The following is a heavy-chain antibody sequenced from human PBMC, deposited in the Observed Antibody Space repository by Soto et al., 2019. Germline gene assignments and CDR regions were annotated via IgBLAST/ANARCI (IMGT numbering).Heavy chain of an antibody. Sequence: QVQLVQSGAEVKKPGASVKVSCKASGYSFTSHGISWVRQAPGQGLEWMAWISASNGDTNYAQKFQGRVTVTTDTSTSTGYMELRNLRSHYTVVYYWARRFRGSNIDYYHYMDVLGKGTTVTVSS. CDR1: GYSFTSHG. CDR3: ARRFRGSNIDYYHYMDV. D-gene: IGHD3-10*01. V-gene: IGHV1-18*01. CDR2: ISASNGDT. J-gene: IGHJ6*03.